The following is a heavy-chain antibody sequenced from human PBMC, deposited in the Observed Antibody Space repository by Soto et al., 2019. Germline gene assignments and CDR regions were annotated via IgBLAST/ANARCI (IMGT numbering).Heavy chain of an antibody. V-gene: IGHV3-74*01. D-gene: IGHD5-12*01. CDR3: ARDRGYSGHDWSFDF. CDR1: GFTLSNYR. J-gene: IGHJ4*02. Sequence: VQLMESGGGLVQPGGSLRLSCTASGFTLSNYRMHWVRRAPGKGLMWVSRIYSAGSTTNYADSVKGRFTISRDNAKNAAYLQMNSLRAEDTATYSCARDRGYSGHDWSFDFWGQGVMVTVSS. CDR2: IYSAGSTT.